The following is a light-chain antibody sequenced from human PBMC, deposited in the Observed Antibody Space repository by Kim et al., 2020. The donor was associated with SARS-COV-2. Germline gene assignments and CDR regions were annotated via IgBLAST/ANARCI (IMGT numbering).Light chain of an antibody. Sequence: PASVGDTVTITCRASQSVQNWLAWYQQKPGQVPKLLFEKAFHLQSGVPGRFGGSVSGTEFTLTITTLQPDDFATYYCQQYHTHSTFGQGTKVDIK. J-gene: IGKJ1*01. CDR2: KAF. CDR3: QQYHTHST. V-gene: IGKV1-5*03. CDR1: QSVQNW.